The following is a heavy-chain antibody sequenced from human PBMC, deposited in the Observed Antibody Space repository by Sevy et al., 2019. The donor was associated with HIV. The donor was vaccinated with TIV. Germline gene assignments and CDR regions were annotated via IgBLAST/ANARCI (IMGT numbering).Heavy chain of an antibody. CDR1: GYTFTSYD. CDR2: MNPNSGNT. Sequence: ASVKVSCKASGYTFTSYDINWVRQATGQGLEWMGWMNPNSGNTGYAQTFQGRVTITRNTSISTAYMELSSLRSEDTAVYYCARGIEGHTYYYDSSGPGAFDIWGQGTMVTVSS. J-gene: IGHJ3*02. D-gene: IGHD3-22*01. V-gene: IGHV1-8*03. CDR3: ARGIEGHTYYYDSSGPGAFDI.